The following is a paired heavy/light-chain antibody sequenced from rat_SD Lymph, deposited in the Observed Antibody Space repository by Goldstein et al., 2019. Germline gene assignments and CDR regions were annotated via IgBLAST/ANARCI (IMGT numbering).Light chain of an antibody. CDR1: QSLLDSAGNTY. J-gene: IGKJ5*01. CDR3: MQATHAPLT. V-gene: IGKV2S27*01. CDR2: LVS. Sequence: DVVLTQTPSTLSATIGQSVSISCRSSQSLLDSAGNTYLYWYLQRPGQSPQLLIYLVSNLGSGVPNRFSGSGSGTDFTLKISGVEAEDLGVYYCMQATHAPLTFGSGTKLEIK.
Heavy chain of an antibody. V-gene: IGHV5-62*01. Sequence: VQLVESGGGLVQPGKSLKLSCSASGFTFSSYGMHWIRQAPGKGLDWVAYISSSSGTVYADAVKGRFTISRDNAKNTLYLQLNSLKSEDTAIYYCARRTGFDYWGQGVMVTVSS. CDR3: ARRTGFDY. J-gene: IGHJ2*01. D-gene: IGHD5-1*01. CDR1: GFTFSSYG. CDR2: ISSSSGT.